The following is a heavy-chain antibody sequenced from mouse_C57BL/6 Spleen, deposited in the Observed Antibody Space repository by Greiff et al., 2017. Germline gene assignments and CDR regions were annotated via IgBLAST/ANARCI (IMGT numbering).Heavy chain of an antibody. J-gene: IGHJ2*01. V-gene: IGHV1-74*01. CDR3: TIGHYGSSLYYFDY. Sequence: QVQLQQPGAELVKPGASVKVSCKASGYTFTSYWMHWVKQRPGQGLEWIGRIHPSDSDTNYNQKFKGKATLTVDKSSSTAYVQLSSLTSEDSAVYYCTIGHYGSSLYYFDYWGQGTTLTVSS. D-gene: IGHD1-1*01. CDR2: IHPSDSDT. CDR1: GYTFTSYW.